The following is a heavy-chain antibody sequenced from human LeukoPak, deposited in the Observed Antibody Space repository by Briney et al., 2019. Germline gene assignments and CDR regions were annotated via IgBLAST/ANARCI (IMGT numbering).Heavy chain of an antibody. CDR1: GFTFSSYA. CDR2: ISGSGGST. V-gene: IGHV3-23*01. D-gene: IGHD4-17*01. CDR3: ARDRRRFPTVTPSDYYYYGMDV. Sequence: GGSLRLSCAASGFTFSSYAMSWVRQAPGKGLEWVSAISGSGGSTYYADSVKGRFTISRDNSKNTLYLQMNSLRAEDTAVYYCARDRRRFPTVTPSDYYYYGMDVWGQGTTVTVSS. J-gene: IGHJ6*02.